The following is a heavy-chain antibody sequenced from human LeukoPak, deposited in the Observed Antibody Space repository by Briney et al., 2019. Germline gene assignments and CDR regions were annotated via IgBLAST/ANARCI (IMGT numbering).Heavy chain of an antibody. D-gene: IGHD4-23*01. CDR3: SRAGTTVDWFDY. Sequence: ASVKVSCKASGYTFTSYAMHWVRQAPGQRLEWMGWINAGNGNTKYSQKFQGRVTITRDTSASTAYMVLSSLRSEDTVVYYCSRAGTTVDWFDYWGQGTLVTVSS. CDR1: GYTFTSYA. J-gene: IGHJ4*02. V-gene: IGHV1-3*01. CDR2: INAGNGNT.